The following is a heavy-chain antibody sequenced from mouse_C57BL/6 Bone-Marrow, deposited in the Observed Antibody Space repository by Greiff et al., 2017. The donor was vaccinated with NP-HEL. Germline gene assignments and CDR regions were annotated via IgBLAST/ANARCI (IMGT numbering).Heavy chain of an antibody. CDR1: GYAFSSSW. D-gene: IGHD4-1*01. V-gene: IGHV1-82*01. CDR3: ARGVDWDVRFAY. Sequence: QVQLKESGPELVKPGASVKISCKASGYAFSSSWMNWVKQRPGKGLEWIGRIYPGDGDTNYNGKFKGKATLTADKSSSTAYMQLSSLTSEDSAVYFCARGVDWDVRFAYWGQGTLVTVSA. CDR2: IYPGDGDT. J-gene: IGHJ3*01.